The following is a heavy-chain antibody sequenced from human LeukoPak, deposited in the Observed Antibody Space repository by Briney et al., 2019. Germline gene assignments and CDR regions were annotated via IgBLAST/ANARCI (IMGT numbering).Heavy chain of an antibody. Sequence: ASVKVSCKASGYTFTSYAMNWVRQAPGQGLECMGWINTNTGNPTYAQGFTGRFVFSLDTSVSTAYLQISSLKAEDTAVYYCARGKYCGGDCYYFDYWGQGTLVTVSS. D-gene: IGHD2-21*02. CDR2: INTNTGNP. CDR3: ARGKYCGGDCYYFDY. J-gene: IGHJ4*02. CDR1: GYTFTSYA. V-gene: IGHV7-4-1*02.